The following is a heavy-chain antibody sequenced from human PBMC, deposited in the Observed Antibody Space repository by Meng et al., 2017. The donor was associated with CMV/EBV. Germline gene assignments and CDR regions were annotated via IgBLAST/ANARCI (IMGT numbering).Heavy chain of an antibody. V-gene: IGHV4-34*01. CDR1: GGSFSGYY. Sequence: QAQLQQWGAGLFKPSGALSLTCAVYGGSFSGYYWSWIRQPPGKGLEWIGEINHSGSTNYNPSLKSRVTISVDTSKNQFSLKLSSVTAADTAVYYCARGGNWFDPWGQGTLVTVSS. CDR3: ARGGNWFDP. CDR2: INHSGST. J-gene: IGHJ5*02.